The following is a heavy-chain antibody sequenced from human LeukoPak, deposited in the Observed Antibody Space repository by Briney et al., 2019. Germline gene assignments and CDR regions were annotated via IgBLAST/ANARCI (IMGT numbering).Heavy chain of an antibody. CDR3: AKDFINPMDV. Sequence: GASLRLSCAASGVTFSIYAMSWVRQAPGKGLEWVSAIGGSGGTTYYADSVKGRFTISRDNFKNTLYLQMTSLRAEDTAVYYCAKDFINPMDVWGQGTTVTVSS. CDR2: IGGSGGTT. J-gene: IGHJ6*02. D-gene: IGHD3-10*01. CDR1: GVTFSIYA. V-gene: IGHV3-23*01.